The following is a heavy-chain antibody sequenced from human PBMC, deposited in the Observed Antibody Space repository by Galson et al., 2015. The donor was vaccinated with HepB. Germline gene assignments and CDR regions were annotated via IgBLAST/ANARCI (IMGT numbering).Heavy chain of an antibody. CDR3: AKNTYYDFWSGYYY. D-gene: IGHD3-3*01. CDR2: IIPIFGTA. J-gene: IGHJ4*02. Sequence: SVKVSCKASGGTFSSYAISWVRQAPGQGLEWMGGIIPIFGTANYAQEFQGRVTITADESKSTAYMELSSLRSEDTAVYYCAKNTYYDFWSGYYYWGQGTLTVSS. V-gene: IGHV1-69*13. CDR1: GGTFSSYA.